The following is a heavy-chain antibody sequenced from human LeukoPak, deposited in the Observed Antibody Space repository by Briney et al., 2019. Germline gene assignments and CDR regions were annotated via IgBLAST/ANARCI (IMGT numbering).Heavy chain of an antibody. Sequence: PSETLSLTCAVYGGSFSGYYWSWIRQPPGKGLEWIGEINHSGSTNYNPSLKSRVTISVDTSKNQFSLKLSSVTAADTAVYYCARGRLCSSTSCYDVYYYYYYMDVWGKGTTVTVSS. V-gene: IGHV4-34*01. CDR2: INHSGST. J-gene: IGHJ6*03. CDR1: GGSFSGYY. D-gene: IGHD2-2*01. CDR3: ARGRLCSSTSCYDVYYYYYYMDV.